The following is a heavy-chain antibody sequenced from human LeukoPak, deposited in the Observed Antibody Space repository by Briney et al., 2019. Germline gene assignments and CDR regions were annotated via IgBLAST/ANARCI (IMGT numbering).Heavy chain of an antibody. CDR2: ISGSGDST. CDR1: GFTFRSSA. V-gene: IGHV3-23*01. CDR3: ASGHYGDYSLDY. Sequence: PGGSLRLSCAASGFTFRSSAMSWVRQAPGKGPEWVSAISGSGDSTYYADSVKGRFTISRDNSKNTLYLQMNTLRAEDTAVYYCASGHYGDYSLDYWGQGTLVTVSS. J-gene: IGHJ4*02. D-gene: IGHD4-17*01.